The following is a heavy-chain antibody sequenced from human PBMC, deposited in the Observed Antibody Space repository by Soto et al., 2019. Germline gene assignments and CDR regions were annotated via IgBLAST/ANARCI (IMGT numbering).Heavy chain of an antibody. J-gene: IGHJ6*02. D-gene: IGHD1-1*01. Sequence: SLRLSCAASGFTFSSYEMNWVRQAPGKGLEWVSYISSSGSTIYYADSVKGRFTISRDNAKNSLYLQMNSLRAEDTAVYYCAREELERIYYYGMDVWGQGTTVTVSS. CDR3: AREELERIYYYGMDV. CDR2: ISSSGSTI. CDR1: GFTFSSYE. V-gene: IGHV3-48*03.